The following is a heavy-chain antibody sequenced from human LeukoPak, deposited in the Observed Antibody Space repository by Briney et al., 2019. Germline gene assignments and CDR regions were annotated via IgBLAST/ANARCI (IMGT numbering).Heavy chain of an antibody. CDR3: ASLYSSGWYFPNYYYGMDV. J-gene: IGHJ6*02. CDR1: GFTFSSYS. CDR2: ISSSSRYI. Sequence: GGSLRLSCAASGFTFSSYSMNWVRQDPGTGLEWVSSISSSSRYIYYADSVKGRFTISRDNAKNSLYLQMNSLRAEDTAVYYCASLYSSGWYFPNYYYGMDVWGQGTTVTVSS. D-gene: IGHD6-19*01. V-gene: IGHV3-21*01.